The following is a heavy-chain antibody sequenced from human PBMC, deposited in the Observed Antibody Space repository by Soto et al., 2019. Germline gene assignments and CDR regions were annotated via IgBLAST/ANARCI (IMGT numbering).Heavy chain of an antibody. V-gene: IGHV3-33*01. CDR2: IWYDGDNK. D-gene: IGHD2-15*01. CDR3: ARSYGGNPVGYGMDV. Sequence: QVQLVDSGGGVVQPGRSLRLSCAAAGLTFSTYAMHWVRQAPGKGLEWVAVIWYDGDNKYYGDSVKGRFTISRDNSKNTLYLQMNSLRAEDTAVYYCARSYGGNPVGYGMDVWGQGTTVTVSS. CDR1: GLTFSTYA. J-gene: IGHJ6*02.